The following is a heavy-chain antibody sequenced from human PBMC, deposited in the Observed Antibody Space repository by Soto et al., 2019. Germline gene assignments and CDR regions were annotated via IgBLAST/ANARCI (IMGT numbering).Heavy chain of an antibody. CDR1: GYTFTSYA. D-gene: IGHD5-12*01. V-gene: IGHV1-3*01. Sequence: ASVKVSCKASGYTFTSYAMHWVRQAPGQRLEWMGWINAGNGNTKYSQKFQGRVTITRDTSASTAYMELSSLRSEDTAVYYCARVQIGRDGYNEFDYWGQGTLVTVSS. CDR2: INAGNGNT. CDR3: ARVQIGRDGYNEFDY. J-gene: IGHJ4*02.